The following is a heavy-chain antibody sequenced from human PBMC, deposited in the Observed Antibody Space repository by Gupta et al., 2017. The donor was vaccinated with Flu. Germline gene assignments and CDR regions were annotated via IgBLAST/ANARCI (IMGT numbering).Heavy chain of an antibody. V-gene: IGHV3-74*03. CDR2: INPDGSST. Sequence: EVQLVESGGDLVQPGGSLRLSCAASGFTFSGSYLQWVRQAPGKGLVWVSRINPDGSSTTYADSVKGRFTIARDNAKNTLYLQMNSLGADDTAVDYCATVTTGCWGQGTLVTVSS. J-gene: IGHJ4*02. CDR1: GFTFSGSY. D-gene: IGHD4-17*01. CDR3: ATVTTGC.